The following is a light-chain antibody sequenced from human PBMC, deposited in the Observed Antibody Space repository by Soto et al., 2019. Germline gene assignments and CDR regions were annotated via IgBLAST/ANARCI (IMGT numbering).Light chain of an antibody. CDR2: DAT. V-gene: IGKV3-11*01. J-gene: IGKJ5*01. CDR1: QSVSDY. CDR3: QHRSNCPSII. Sequence: EIVLTQSPVTLSLSPGERATLSCRASQSVSDYLAWYQQKPGQAPRLLIFDATTRAGGIPARFTGSRSGSDFTLTISSLEPEDVAVYYCQHRSNCPSIIFGQGTRLEIK.